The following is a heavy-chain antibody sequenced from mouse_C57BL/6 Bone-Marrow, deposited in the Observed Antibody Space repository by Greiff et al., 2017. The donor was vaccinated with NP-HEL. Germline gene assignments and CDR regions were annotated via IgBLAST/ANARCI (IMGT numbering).Heavy chain of an antibody. D-gene: IGHD1-1*01. V-gene: IGHV1-82*01. CDR3: ARYLYGSSFYAMDY. Sequence: QVQLQQSGPELVKPGASVKISCKASGYAFSSSWMNWVKQRPGKGLEWIGRIYPGDGDTNYNGKFKGKATLTADKSSSTAYMQLSSLTSEDSAVYYCARYLYGSSFYAMDYWGQGTSVTVSS. CDR1: GYAFSSSW. CDR2: IYPGDGDT. J-gene: IGHJ4*01.